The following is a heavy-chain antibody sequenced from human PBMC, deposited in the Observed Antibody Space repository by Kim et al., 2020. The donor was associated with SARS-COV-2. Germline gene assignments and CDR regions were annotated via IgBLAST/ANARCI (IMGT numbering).Heavy chain of an antibody. D-gene: IGHD7-27*01. Sequence: GGSLRLSCVASGYTFSRYDMHWVRQATGKGLEWVSAIGRADDGYYSDSVKGRFTISREDAKNSLYLQMNSLRAEDTAVYFCAREGPNNLGYDLWGRGTLVTVSS. CDR3: AREGPNNLGYDL. J-gene: IGHJ2*01. CDR2: IGRADDG. CDR1: GYTFSRYD. V-gene: IGHV3-13*04.